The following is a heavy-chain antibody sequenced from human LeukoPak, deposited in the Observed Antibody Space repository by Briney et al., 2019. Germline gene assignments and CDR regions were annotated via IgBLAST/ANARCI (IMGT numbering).Heavy chain of an antibody. CDR2: IYYSGST. V-gene: IGHV4-59*01. D-gene: IGHD5-18*01. J-gene: IGHJ4*02. CDR1: GDSISSYY. Sequence: SETLSLTCTVSGDSISSYYWSWIRQPPGKGLEWIGYIYYSGSTNYNPSLKSRVTISVDTSKNQFSLKLSSVTAADTAVYYCARGGSYGDNYFDYWGQGTLVTVSS. CDR3: ARGGSYGDNYFDY.